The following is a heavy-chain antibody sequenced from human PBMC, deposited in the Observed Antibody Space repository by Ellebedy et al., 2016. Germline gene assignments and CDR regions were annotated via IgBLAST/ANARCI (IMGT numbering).Heavy chain of an antibody. CDR1: GLNFNTFF. V-gene: IGHV3-23*01. D-gene: IGHD4-17*01. Sequence: GESLKISXTASGLNFNTFFMTWVRQAPGKGLEWVATISGGGDDTFFADSVKGRFTISRDSSKNSVYLRMNNLRVEDTAVYYCRQGHYADLWGQGTLVTVSS. CDR2: ISGGGDDT. CDR3: RQGHYADL. J-gene: IGHJ4*02.